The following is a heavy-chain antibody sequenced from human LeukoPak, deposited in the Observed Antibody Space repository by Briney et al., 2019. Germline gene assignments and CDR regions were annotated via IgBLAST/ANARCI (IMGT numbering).Heavy chain of an antibody. J-gene: IGHJ3*02. V-gene: IGHV4-34*01. CDR3: AARNSGSYSI. CDR1: GGSFSGYY. CDR2: INHSGST. Sequence: PSETLSLTCAVYGGSFSGYYWSWIRQPPGKGLEWIGEINHSGSTNYNPSLKSRVTISVDTPKNQFSLKLSSVTAAGTAVYYCAARNSGSYSIWGQGTMVTVSS. D-gene: IGHD1-26*01.